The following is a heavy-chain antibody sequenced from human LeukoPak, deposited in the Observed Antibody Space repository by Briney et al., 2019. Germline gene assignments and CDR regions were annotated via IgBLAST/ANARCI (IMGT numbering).Heavy chain of an antibody. CDR2: INPNSGGT. CDR3: AIDYSSGWSMDY. V-gene: IGHV1-2*02. J-gene: IGHJ4*02. D-gene: IGHD6-19*01. CDR1: GYTFTGYY. Sequence: ASVKVSCKASGYTFTGYYMHWVRQAPGQGLEWMGWINPNSGGTNYAQKFQGRVTMTRDTSISTAYVELSRLRSDDTAVYYCAIDYSSGWSMDYWGQGTLVTVSS.